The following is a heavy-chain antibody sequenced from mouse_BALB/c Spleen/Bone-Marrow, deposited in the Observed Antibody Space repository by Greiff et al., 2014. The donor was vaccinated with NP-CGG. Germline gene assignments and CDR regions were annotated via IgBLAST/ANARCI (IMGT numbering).Heavy chain of an antibody. V-gene: IGHV3-1*02. CDR3: ARFAGTPYTMDY. Sequence: EVKLQESGPDLVKPSQSLSLTRTVTGYSITSYYSWHWIRQFPGNKLEWMGYIHYSGTTVYNPSLKSRISITRDTSNNQFFLQLNSVTTEDTATYYCARFAGTPYTMDYWGQGTSVTVSS. D-gene: IGHD4-1*01. J-gene: IGHJ4*01. CDR1: GYSITSYYS. CDR2: IHYSGTT.